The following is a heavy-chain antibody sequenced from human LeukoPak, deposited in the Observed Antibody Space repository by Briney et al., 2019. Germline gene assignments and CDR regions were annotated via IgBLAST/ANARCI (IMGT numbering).Heavy chain of an antibody. Sequence: NPGGSLRLSCAASGFTFSSYSMNWVRQAPGKGLEWVSSISSSSSYIYYADSVKGRFTISRDNAKNSLYLQMNSLRAEDTAVYYCATPLDYGDYYAVWGQGTLVTVSS. V-gene: IGHV3-21*01. CDR2: ISSSSSYI. J-gene: IGHJ4*02. D-gene: IGHD4-17*01. CDR3: ATPLDYGDYYAV. CDR1: GFTFSSYS.